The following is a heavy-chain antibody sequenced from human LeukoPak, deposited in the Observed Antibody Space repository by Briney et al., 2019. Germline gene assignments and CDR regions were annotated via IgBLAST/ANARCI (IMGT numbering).Heavy chain of an antibody. CDR2: IYYSGST. CDR3: ARLTLAAAGTHRSSTLRRSGYHFDY. Sequence: PSETLSLTCTVSGGSISSSSYYWGWIRQPPGKGLEWIGSIYYSGSTYYNPSLKSRVTISVDTSKNQFSLKLSSVTAADTAVYYCARLTLAAAGTHRSSTLRRSGYHFDYWGQGTLVTVSS. V-gene: IGHV4-39*01. D-gene: IGHD6-13*01. J-gene: IGHJ4*02. CDR1: GGSISSSSYY.